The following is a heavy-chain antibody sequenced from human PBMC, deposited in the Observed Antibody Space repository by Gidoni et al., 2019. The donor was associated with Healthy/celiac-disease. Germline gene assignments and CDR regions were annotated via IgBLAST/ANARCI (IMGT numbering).Heavy chain of an antibody. CDR2: IIPIFGTA. CDR3: ARDVVRGTLRFLEWQSGWFDP. J-gene: IGHJ5*02. D-gene: IGHD3-3*01. CDR1: GGTFSSYA. Sequence: QVQLVQSGAEVKKPGSSVKVSCMASGGTFSSYAISWVRQAPGQGLEWMGGIIPIFGTANYAQKFQGRVTITADESTSTAYMELSSLRSEDTAVYYCARDVVRGTLRFLEWQSGWFDPWGQGTLVTVSS. V-gene: IGHV1-69*01.